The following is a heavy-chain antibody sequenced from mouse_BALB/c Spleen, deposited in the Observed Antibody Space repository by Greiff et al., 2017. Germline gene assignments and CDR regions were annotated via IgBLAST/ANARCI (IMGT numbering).Heavy chain of an antibody. CDR2: FYPGSGSI. V-gene: IGHV1-62-2*01. D-gene: IGHD2-1*01. Sequence: QVQLKESGAELVKPGASVKLSCKASGYTFTEYIIHWVKQRSGQGLEWIGWFYPGSGSIKYNEKFKDKATLTADKSSSTVYMELSRLTSEDSAVYFGARHEEGYGNYLAWFAYWGQGTLVTVSA. CDR1: GYTFTEYI. J-gene: IGHJ3*01. CDR3: ARHEEGYGNYLAWFAY.